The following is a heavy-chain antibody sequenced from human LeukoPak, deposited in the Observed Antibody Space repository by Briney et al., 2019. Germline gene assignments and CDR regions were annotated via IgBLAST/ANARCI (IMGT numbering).Heavy chain of an antibody. CDR1: GFTFDFYA. CDR3: ARSELYYGSESYYHLDY. D-gene: IGHD3-10*01. CDR2: MSYDGRYR. J-gene: IGHJ4*01. Sequence: PGGSLRLSCTTSGFTFDFYAMHWVRQAPGKGLEWVAVMSYDGRYRYYADSAKGRFTISRDNSKRTLYPEMSSLRPEDTALYYCARSELYYGSESYYHLDYWGHGTLVTVSS. V-gene: IGHV3-30*03.